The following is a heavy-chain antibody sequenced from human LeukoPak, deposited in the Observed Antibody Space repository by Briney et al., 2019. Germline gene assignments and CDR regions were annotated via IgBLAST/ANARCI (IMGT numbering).Heavy chain of an antibody. CDR1: GGSISSYY. CDR3: ARHIGTGIAVAYGMDV. J-gene: IGHJ6*02. Sequence: PSETLSLTCTVSGGSISSYYWSWIRQPPGKGLEWIGYIYYSGSTNYNPSPKSRVTISVDTSKNQFSLKLSSVTAADTAVYYCARHIGTGIAVAYGMDVWGQGTTVTVSS. CDR2: IYYSGST. V-gene: IGHV4-59*08. D-gene: IGHD6-19*01.